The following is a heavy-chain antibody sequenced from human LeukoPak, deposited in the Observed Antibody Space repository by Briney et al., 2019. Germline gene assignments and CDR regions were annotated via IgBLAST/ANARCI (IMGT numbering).Heavy chain of an antibody. D-gene: IGHD3-10*01. CDR1: RGTFSSYG. CDR2: IIPILNIA. J-gene: IGHJ4*02. Sequence: GASVKVSCKASRGTFSSYGIIWVRQAPGQGLEWMGRIIPILNIADYAQKFQGRVTITADTSTSTAYMELSSLRSEDTAVYYCARVAGSSYDYWGQGTLVTVSS. V-gene: IGHV1-69*04. CDR3: ARVAGSSYDY.